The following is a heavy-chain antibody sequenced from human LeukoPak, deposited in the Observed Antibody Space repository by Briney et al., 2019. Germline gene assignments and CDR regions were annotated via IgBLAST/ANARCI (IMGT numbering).Heavy chain of an antibody. CDR1: GFTFSSYA. CDR3: ARDEVGGPLKY. D-gene: IGHD1-26*01. J-gene: IGHJ4*02. Sequence: GGSLRLSCAASGFTFSSYAMTWVRQAPGKGLEWVANIKQDGSEKYYVDSVKGRFTISRDNAKNSLYLQMNSLRAEDTAVYYCARDEVGGPLKYWGQGILVTVSS. CDR2: IKQDGSEK. V-gene: IGHV3-7*01.